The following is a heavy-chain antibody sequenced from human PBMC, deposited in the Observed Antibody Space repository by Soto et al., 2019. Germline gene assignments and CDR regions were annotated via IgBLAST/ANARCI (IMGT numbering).Heavy chain of an antibody. CDR2: IYHSGNT. Sequence: SETLSLTCAVSGGSISSGGYSWSWIRQPPGKGLEWIGYIYHSGNTYYNPSLKSRVTISVDRSKNQFSLKLSSVTAADTAVYYCARGKATPYHNWFDPWGQGTLVTVSS. CDR3: ARGKATPYHNWFDP. J-gene: IGHJ5*02. CDR1: GGSISSGGYS. D-gene: IGHD5-12*01. V-gene: IGHV4-30-2*01.